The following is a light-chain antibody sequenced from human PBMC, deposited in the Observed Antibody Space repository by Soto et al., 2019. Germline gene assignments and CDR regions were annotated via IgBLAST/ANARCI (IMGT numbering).Light chain of an antibody. CDR3: QPYGRSPVSS. V-gene: IGKV3-20*01. J-gene: IGKJ2*01. Sequence: EIVLTQSPGTLSLSPGERATLSCRASQSVSSSYFAWYQQTPGQAPRLLIYCASGSALGIPNRFSGSGSGTDFTITISILEPADLAVSYCQPYGRSPVSSLGQGTRLEIK. CDR2: CAS. CDR1: QSVSSSY.